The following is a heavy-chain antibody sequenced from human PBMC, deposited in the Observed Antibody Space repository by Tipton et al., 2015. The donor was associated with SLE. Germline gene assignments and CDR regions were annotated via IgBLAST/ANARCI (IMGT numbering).Heavy chain of an antibody. D-gene: IGHD7-27*01. CDR1: GGSISSYY. CDR2: IYYSGST. J-gene: IGHJ4*02. Sequence: LRLSCTVSGGSISSYYWSWIRQPPGKGLEWIGYIYYSGSTNYNPSLKSRVTISVDTSKNQFSLKLSSVTAADTAVYYCARSGTGDHRVDYWGQGTLVTASS. V-gene: IGHV4-59*01. CDR3: ARSGTGDHRVDY.